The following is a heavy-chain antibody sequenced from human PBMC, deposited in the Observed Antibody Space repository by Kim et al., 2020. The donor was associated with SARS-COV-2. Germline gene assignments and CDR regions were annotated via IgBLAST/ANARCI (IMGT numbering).Heavy chain of an antibody. CDR3: ARGYITMIVVGGDY. J-gene: IGHJ4*02. V-gene: IGHV1-46*01. Sequence: AQKFQGRVTMTRDTSTSTVYMELSSLRSEDTAVYYCARGYITMIVVGGDYWGQGTLVTVSS. D-gene: IGHD3-22*01.